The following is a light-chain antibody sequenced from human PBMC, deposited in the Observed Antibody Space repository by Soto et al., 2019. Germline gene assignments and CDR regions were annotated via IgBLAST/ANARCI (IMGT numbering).Light chain of an antibody. Sequence: QSALTQPASVSGSPGQSITISCTGTSSDVGGYNYVSWYQQHPGKAPKLMIYGVTNRPSGVSNRFSGSKSANTASLTISGLQAEDAAHYDCTSYTSSSTLSVVFGGGTKLTVL. CDR3: TSYTSSSTLSVV. J-gene: IGLJ2*01. V-gene: IGLV2-14*01. CDR2: GVT. CDR1: SSDVGGYNY.